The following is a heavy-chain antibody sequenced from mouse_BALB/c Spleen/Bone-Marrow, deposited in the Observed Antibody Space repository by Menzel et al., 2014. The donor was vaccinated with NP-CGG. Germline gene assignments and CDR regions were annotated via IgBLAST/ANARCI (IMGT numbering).Heavy chain of an antibody. J-gene: IGHJ2*01. CDR1: GFTFSSSI. V-gene: IGHV5-6-4*01. Sequence: EVKVEESGGGLVKPGGSLKLSCSASGFTFSSSIMSWVRQTPEKRLEWVATISTGGTYTYYPDSVKGRFTISRDNAKNTLYLQMSSLESEDTARYYCSRGYGNCFDYWGQGTTLTVSS. CDR3: SRGYGNCFDY. CDR2: ISTGGTYT. D-gene: IGHD2-10*02.